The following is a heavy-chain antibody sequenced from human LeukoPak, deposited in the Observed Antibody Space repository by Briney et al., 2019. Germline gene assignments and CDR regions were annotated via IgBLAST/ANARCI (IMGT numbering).Heavy chain of an antibody. CDR1: GFTFSSYS. D-gene: IGHD5-24*01. CDR3: ARGVAGYNSGYFDY. Sequence: PGGSLRLSCAASGFTFSSYSMNWVRQAPGKGLEWVSSISSSSSYIYYADSVKGRFTISRDNAKNSLYLQMNSLRAEDTAVYYCARGVAGYNSGYFDYWGQGTLVNVSS. CDR2: ISSSSSYI. V-gene: IGHV3-21*01. J-gene: IGHJ4*02.